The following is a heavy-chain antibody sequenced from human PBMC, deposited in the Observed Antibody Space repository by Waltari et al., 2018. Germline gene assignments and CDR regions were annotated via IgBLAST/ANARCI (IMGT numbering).Heavy chain of an antibody. Sequence: QVQLQESGPGLVKPSGTLSLTCAVSGDSMRGNYWWSWVRQSPGKGLEWIGQIHRSGKTNYNPSRESRVTVSMDTSNNQLSLKVTSATAADTAIYYCARDRGRGLYLDSWGQGTLVTVSP. CDR3: ARDRGRGLYLDS. CDR2: IHRSGKT. D-gene: IGHD2-15*01. V-gene: IGHV4-4*02. J-gene: IGHJ4*02. CDR1: GDSMRGNYW.